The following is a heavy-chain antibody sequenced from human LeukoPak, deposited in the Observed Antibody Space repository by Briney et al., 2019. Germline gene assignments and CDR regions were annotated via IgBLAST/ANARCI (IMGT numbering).Heavy chain of an antibody. Sequence: ASVKVSCKASGYTFTSYYMHWVRQAPGQGLEWMGIINPSGGSTSYAQKFQGRVTMTRDTSTSTVYMELSSLRSEDTAVYYCAREGRYYDSSGYFSHDAFGIWGQGTMVTVSS. V-gene: IGHV1-46*03. D-gene: IGHD3-22*01. CDR3: AREGRYYDSSGYFSHDAFGI. CDR2: INPSGGST. CDR1: GYTFTSYY. J-gene: IGHJ3*02.